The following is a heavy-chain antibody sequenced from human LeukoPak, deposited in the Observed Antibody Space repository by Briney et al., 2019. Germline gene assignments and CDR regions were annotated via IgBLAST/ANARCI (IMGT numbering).Heavy chain of an antibody. Sequence: SETLSLTCTVSGGSISSSSYYWGWIRRPPGKGLEWIGSIYYSGSTYYNPSLKSRVTISIHTSKNQFSLKLTSVTAADTAVYYCARIGVSYYYYYMDVWGKGTTVTVSS. J-gene: IGHJ6*03. V-gene: IGHV4-39*01. CDR1: GGSISSSSYY. CDR2: IYYSGST. CDR3: ARIGVSYYYYYMDV. D-gene: IGHD3-10*01.